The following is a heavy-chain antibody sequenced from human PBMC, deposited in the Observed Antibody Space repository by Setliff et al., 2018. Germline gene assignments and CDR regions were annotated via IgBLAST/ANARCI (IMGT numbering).Heavy chain of an antibody. Sequence: LRLSCEASGFSFSDSFMSWVRQAPGKGLEWVTYIQHDGNIKHYADSVKGRFTISRDNAKNSVYLHMDSLRPEDTAVYYCATPALSSIDYWGQGTLVTVSS. CDR1: GFSFSDSF. V-gene: IGHV3-7*03. CDR3: ATPALSSIDY. J-gene: IGHJ4*02. CDR2: IQHDGNIK. D-gene: IGHD2-2*01.